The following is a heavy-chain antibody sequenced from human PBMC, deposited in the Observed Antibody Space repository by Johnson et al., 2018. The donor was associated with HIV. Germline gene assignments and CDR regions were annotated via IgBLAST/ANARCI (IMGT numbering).Heavy chain of an antibody. Sequence: EVQLVESGGGVVRPGGSLRLSCAASGFTFDDYGMSWVRQAPGKGLEWVSGITWNGGSTGYADSVKGRFTISRDTAKNALYLQMNSLRAEDTAVYYCARYEGNYVAFDIWGQGTMVTVSS. D-gene: IGHD1-7*01. CDR1: GFTFDDYG. J-gene: IGHJ3*02. V-gene: IGHV3-20*04. CDR2: ITWNGGST. CDR3: ARYEGNYVAFDI.